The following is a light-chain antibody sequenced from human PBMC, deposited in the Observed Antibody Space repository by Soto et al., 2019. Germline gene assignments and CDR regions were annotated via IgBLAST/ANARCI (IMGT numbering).Light chain of an antibody. V-gene: IGLV1-40*01. J-gene: IGLJ2*01. CDR1: SSNIGAGYD. Sequence: QSVLTQPPSVSGAPGQRVTISCTGSSSNIGAGYDVHWYQQFPGTAPKLLIYGNSNRPSGVPDRFSGSKSGTSASLAITGLQDEDEADYYCQSYDSSLSVVVFGGGTKLTVL. CDR3: QSYDSSLSVVV. CDR2: GNS.